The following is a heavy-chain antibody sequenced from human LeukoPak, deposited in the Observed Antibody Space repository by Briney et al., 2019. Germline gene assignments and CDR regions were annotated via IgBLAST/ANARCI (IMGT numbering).Heavy chain of an antibody. CDR2: ISYDGSNQ. V-gene: IGHV3-30*04. CDR3: AREVFN. D-gene: IGHD2-8*01. J-gene: IGHJ4*02. CDR1: GFTFSSYA. Sequence: GGSLRLSCAASGFTFSSYAMSWVRQAPGKGLEWVAIISYDGSNQYYADSVKGRFTISRDNSKNTLFLQMNSLRIEDTAVYFCAREVFNWGQGTLVTVSS.